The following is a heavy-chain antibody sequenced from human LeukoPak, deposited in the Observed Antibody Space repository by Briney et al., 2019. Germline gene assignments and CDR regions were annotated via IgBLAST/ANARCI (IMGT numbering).Heavy chain of an antibody. CDR2: IRYDRRNQ. D-gene: IGHD2-21*02. CDR1: GFTFSSYG. CDR3: AKDRLLNCRGDCYIFDY. J-gene: IGHJ4*02. Sequence: GGSLRLSCAASGFTFSSYGMHWVRQAPGKGLEWVAFIRYDRRNQYYADSVKGRFTISRDNSKNTLYLQVNGLRTEDTAVYYCAKDRLLNCRGDCYIFDYWGQGTVVTVSS. V-gene: IGHV3-30*02.